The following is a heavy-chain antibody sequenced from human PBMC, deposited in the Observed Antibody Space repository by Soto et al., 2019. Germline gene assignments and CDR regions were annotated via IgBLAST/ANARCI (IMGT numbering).Heavy chain of an antibody. CDR2: ISTDNGNT. V-gene: IGHV1-18*01. D-gene: IGHD3-3*01. Sequence: QVQLVQSGAEVKKPGASVKVSCKASGYTFTSYGISWVRQAPGQGLEWMGWISTDNGNTNYAQHLQGRVSMTTDTSTSTAYMDLRRLRSDDTAVYYCARDQGITTFGVYSMYYYGMDVWGQGTTVTVSS. J-gene: IGHJ6*02. CDR1: GYTFTSYG. CDR3: ARDQGITTFGVYSMYYYGMDV.